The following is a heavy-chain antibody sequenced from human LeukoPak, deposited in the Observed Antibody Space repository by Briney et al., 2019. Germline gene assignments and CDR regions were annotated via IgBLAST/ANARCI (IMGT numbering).Heavy chain of an antibody. Sequence: PGGSLRLSCAASGFSFSVYEMHWVRQAPGKGLEWISDISSSGTTTYYADSVKGRFTISRDNSKNTLSLQMNSLRAEDTAVYYCTKARTSGVAATGFDPWGQGTLVTVSS. CDR3: TKARTSGVAATGFDP. V-gene: IGHV3-48*03. CDR1: GFSFSVYE. CDR2: ISSSGTTT. J-gene: IGHJ5*02. D-gene: IGHD6-13*01.